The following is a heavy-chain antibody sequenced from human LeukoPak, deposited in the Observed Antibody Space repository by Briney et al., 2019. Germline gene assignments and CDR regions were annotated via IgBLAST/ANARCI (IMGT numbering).Heavy chain of an antibody. Sequence: PGGSLRLSCAASGFTFSSYSMNWVRQAPGKGLEWVSSISSSSSYIYYADSVKGRFTISRDNAKNSLYLQMNSLRAEDTAVYYCARGSGYSYGSYGYWGQGTLVTVSS. CDR3: ARGSGYSYGSYGY. CDR2: ISSSSSYI. D-gene: IGHD5-18*01. V-gene: IGHV3-21*01. J-gene: IGHJ4*02. CDR1: GFTFSSYS.